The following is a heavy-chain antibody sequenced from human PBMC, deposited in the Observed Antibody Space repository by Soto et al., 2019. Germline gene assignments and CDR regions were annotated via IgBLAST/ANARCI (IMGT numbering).Heavy chain of an antibody. J-gene: IGHJ4*02. CDR1: GVTFSSET. CDR2: IIPLFGTA. D-gene: IGHD3-10*01. CDR3: ATELGENPASPFDA. Sequence: QVQLVQSGADVKKPGSSVKVSCQASGVTFSSETLGWVRQAPGQGLEWVGGIIPLFGTASYAQKFQGRVTINADESTSTVYREMSSLRSDDTDGYPRATELGENPASPFDAWGQGTLVTVSS. V-gene: IGHV1-69*01.